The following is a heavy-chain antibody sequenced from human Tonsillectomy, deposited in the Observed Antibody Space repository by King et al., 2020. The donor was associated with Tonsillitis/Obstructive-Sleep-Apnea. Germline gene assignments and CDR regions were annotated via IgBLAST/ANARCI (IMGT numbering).Heavy chain of an antibody. J-gene: IGHJ6*03. CDR2: IIPIFGTA. CDR3: ARGRISYYYMDV. V-gene: IGHV1-69*01. Sequence: VQLVESGAEVKKPGSSVKVSCTASGGTFSTYVIRWVRQAPGQGLEWMGGIIPIFGTANYAQKFQGRVTITADESTSTAYMEMSSLRSEDTAVYYCARGRISYYYMDVWGKGTTVTVSS. CDR1: GGTFSTYV.